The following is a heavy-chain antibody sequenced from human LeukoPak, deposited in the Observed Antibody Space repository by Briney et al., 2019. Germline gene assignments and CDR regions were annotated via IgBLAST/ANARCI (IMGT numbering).Heavy chain of an antibody. CDR1: GDSISSGDYY. D-gene: IGHD7-27*01. CDR2: IYYSGTT. V-gene: IGHV4-31*03. CDR3: ARDQPGGNWVFDY. J-gene: IGHJ4*02. Sequence: SETLSLTCTVSGDSISSGDYYWNWVRQHPGKGLEWIGYIYYSGTTSYNPSLKSRVMISLDAPRNQFSLRLSSVTAADTAVYYCARDQPGGNWVFDYWGQGTLVTVSS.